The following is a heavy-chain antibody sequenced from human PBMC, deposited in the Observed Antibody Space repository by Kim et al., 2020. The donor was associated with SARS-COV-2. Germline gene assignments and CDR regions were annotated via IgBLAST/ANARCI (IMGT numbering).Heavy chain of an antibody. J-gene: IGHJ6*02. CDR1: GYTFTSYG. D-gene: IGHD3-9*01. CDR2: ISAYNGNT. V-gene: IGHV1-18*04. Sequence: ASVKVSCKASGYTFTSYGISWVRQAPGQGLEWMGWISAYNGNTNYAQKLQGRVTMTTDTSTSTAYMELRSLRSNDTAVYYCARGVGLRYFDWLPLNYYYYGMDVWGQGTTVTVSS. CDR3: ARGVGLRYFDWLPLNYYYYGMDV.